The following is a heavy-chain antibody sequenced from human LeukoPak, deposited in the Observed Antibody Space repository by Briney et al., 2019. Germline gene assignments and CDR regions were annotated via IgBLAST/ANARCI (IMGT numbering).Heavy chain of an antibody. CDR3: ARNGLVPLYYGTDV. CDR1: GDSVSSFY. J-gene: IGHJ6*02. CDR2: ISDSGGT. V-gene: IGHV4-59*02. D-gene: IGHD3-16*01. Sequence: PSETLSLTCTVSGDSVSSFYWSWIRQPPGKGLEWIGYISDSGGTKYNPSLKSRVTISVDKSTNQFSLKLNSVTAADTAVYYCARNGLVPLYYGTDVWGQGTTVTVSS.